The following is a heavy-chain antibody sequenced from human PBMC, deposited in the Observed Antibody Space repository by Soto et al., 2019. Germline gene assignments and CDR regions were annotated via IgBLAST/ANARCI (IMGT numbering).Heavy chain of an antibody. CDR1: GGSISSSSYY. J-gene: IGHJ4*02. CDR2: IYYSGST. CDR3: ARRKGGYSYDY. Sequence: ASETLSLTCTVSGGSISSSSYYWGWIRQPPGKGLEWIGSIYYSGSTYYNPSLKSRVTISVDTSKNQFSLKLSSVTAADTAVYYCARRKGGYSYDYWGQGTLVTVSS. V-gene: IGHV4-39*01. D-gene: IGHD5-18*01.